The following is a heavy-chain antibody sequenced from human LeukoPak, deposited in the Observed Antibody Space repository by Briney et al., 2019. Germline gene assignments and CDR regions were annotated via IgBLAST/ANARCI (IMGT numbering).Heavy chain of an antibody. Sequence: ASVKVSCKVSGYTFGTYGLSWVRQAPDQGLEWLGWIAPYEGDTQYTPKLQDRIILTADTATTTVYMELRSLRIDDTAVYYCARDLPYCSGGSCYSGWFDPWGQGTLVTVSS. V-gene: IGHV1-18*01. CDR3: ARDLPYCSGGSCYSGWFDP. D-gene: IGHD2-15*01. CDR2: IAPYEGDT. CDR1: GYTFGTYG. J-gene: IGHJ5*02.